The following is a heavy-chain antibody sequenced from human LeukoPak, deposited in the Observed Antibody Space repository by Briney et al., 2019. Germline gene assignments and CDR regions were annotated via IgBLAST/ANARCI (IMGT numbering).Heavy chain of an antibody. CDR1: GFAFSSFA. CDR3: AKGIISSAWTRGFDY. Sequence: PGGSLRLSCAASGFAFSSFAMSWVRQTPGKGLEWVSTISGPAGSAYYADSVKGRFTIPRDNSNNTLYLQMNSLRVEDTAVYYCAKGIISSAWTRGFDYWGQGTLVTVSS. V-gene: IGHV3-23*01. CDR2: ISGPAGSA. J-gene: IGHJ4*02. D-gene: IGHD6-19*01.